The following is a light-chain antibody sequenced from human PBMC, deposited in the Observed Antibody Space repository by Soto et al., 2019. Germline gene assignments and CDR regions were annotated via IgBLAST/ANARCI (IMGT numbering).Light chain of an antibody. J-gene: IGLJ2*01. CDR2: RDS. CDR1: SSNIANNY. CDR3: AAWDNSLSGCVV. V-gene: IGLV1-47*01. Sequence: QSVLTQPPSASGTPGQRVTISCSGGSSNIANNYVYWYQQLPGAAPKLLIYRDSQRPSGGPDRFSGSKSGTSAALAISGLRSEDDADYYCAAWDNSLSGCVVFGGGTKLTVL.